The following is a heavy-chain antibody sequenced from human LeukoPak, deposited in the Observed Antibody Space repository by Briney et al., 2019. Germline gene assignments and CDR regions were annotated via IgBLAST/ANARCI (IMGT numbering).Heavy chain of an antibody. J-gene: IGHJ4*02. V-gene: IGHV1-46*01. CDR1: GGTFSSYG. CDR2: INPSGGST. Sequence: ASVKVSCKASGGTFSSYGISWVRQAPGQGLEWMGIINPSGGSTSYAQKFQGRVTMTRDTSTSTFYMEMSSLRSEDTAVYYCARDRSLAAAVYYFDYWGQGTLVTVSS. CDR3: ARDRSLAAAVYYFDY. D-gene: IGHD6-13*01.